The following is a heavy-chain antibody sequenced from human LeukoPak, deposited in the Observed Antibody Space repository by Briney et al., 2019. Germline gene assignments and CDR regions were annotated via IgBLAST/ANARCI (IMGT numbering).Heavy chain of an antibody. Sequence: PGGSLRLSCAASGLTFSSYGMHWVRQAPGKGLEWVAFIRYDGSNKYYADSLKGRFTISRDNAKRSVYLQMTSLGVEDTAVYFCARADSNNYKFLDYWGPGTLVTVSS. D-gene: IGHD4-11*01. J-gene: IGHJ4*02. V-gene: IGHV3-30*02. CDR1: GLTFSSYG. CDR3: ARADSNNYKFLDY. CDR2: IRYDGSNK.